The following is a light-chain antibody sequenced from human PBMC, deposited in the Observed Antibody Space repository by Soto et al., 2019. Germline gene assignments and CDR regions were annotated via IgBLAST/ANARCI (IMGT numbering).Light chain of an antibody. CDR2: DAS. V-gene: IGKV3-11*01. Sequence: ENVLTQSPATLSLSSGIKATPPWRASQGVSSYLACFQQKPGQAPRLLIYDASNRATGIPARFSGSGSGTDFTLRISSLEPEDFAVYYCQQRSNWPPITFGQGTRLEIK. CDR3: QQRSNWPPIT. J-gene: IGKJ5*01. CDR1: QGVSSY.